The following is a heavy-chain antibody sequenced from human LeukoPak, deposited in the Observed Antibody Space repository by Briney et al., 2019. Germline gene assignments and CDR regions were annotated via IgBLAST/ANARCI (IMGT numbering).Heavy chain of an antibody. J-gene: IGHJ4*02. D-gene: IGHD3-16*01. V-gene: IGHV3-23*03. CDR3: FNYAN. CDR1: GFTFSSYA. Sequence: GGSLRLSCAASGFTFSSYAMSWVRQAPGKGLEWVSFIYSDGSAYYADSVKARFTISRDNSKTTVYLQMNSLRVDDTAVYYCFNYANWGQGTLVTVSS. CDR2: IYSDGSA.